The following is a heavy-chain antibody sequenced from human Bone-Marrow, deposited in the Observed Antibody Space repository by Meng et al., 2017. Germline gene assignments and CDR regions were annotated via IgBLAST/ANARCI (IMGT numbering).Heavy chain of an antibody. D-gene: IGHD6-19*01. Sequence: GGSLRLSCAASGFTFSSYEMNWVRQAPGKGLEWVSYISSSGSTIYYADSVKGRFTISRDNAKNSLYLQMSSLRAEETAVYYCARGFHGGPAVAKPWGQGTLVTVSS. V-gene: IGHV3-48*03. CDR3: ARGFHGGPAVAKP. CDR2: ISSSGSTI. CDR1: GFTFSSYE. J-gene: IGHJ5*02.